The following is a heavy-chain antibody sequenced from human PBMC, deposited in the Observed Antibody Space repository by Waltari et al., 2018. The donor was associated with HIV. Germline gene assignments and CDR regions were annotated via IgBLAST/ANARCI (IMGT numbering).Heavy chain of an antibody. CDR1: GFTFDAYA. J-gene: IGHJ4*02. Sequence: EVQLVASGGGLVQPGRSLRLSCAASGFTFDAYAKHWVRQAPGKGLEWVAVISWNSGSIGYEDSVKGRFTISRDNAKNSVYLEMNSLRTEDTALYYCAKGPFDYWGQGTLVTVSS. CDR3: AKGPFDY. V-gene: IGHV3-9*01. CDR2: ISWNSGSI.